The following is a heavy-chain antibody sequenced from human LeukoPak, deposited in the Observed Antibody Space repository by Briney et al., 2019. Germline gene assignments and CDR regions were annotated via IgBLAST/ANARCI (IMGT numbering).Heavy chain of an antibody. Sequence: GASVKVSCKASGYTFTNYGISWVRQAPGQGLEWMGWISASNGNTNYAQKLQGRVTMTTDTSTNTAYTELRSLGSDDTAVYYCARDHRYSSSFDYWGQGSLVTVSS. CDR2: ISASNGNT. V-gene: IGHV1-18*01. CDR1: GYTFTNYG. CDR3: ARDHRYSSSFDY. J-gene: IGHJ4*02. D-gene: IGHD6-13*01.